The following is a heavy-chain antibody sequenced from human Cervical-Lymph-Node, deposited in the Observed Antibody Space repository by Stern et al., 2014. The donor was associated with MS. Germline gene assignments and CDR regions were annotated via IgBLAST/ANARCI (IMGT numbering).Heavy chain of an antibody. CDR1: GGSISTYY. J-gene: IGHJ4*02. CDR2: IFYKGRT. V-gene: IGHV4-59*01. Sequence: QVQLQESGPGLVKPSETLSLTCTVSGGSISTYYWSWIRQSPEKGLEWIGYIFYKGRTNYNPSLKSRVTISVDTSINQFSLNVSSVTAADTAVYYSARGRGISRVSDSWGQGTLVTVSS. D-gene: IGHD2/OR15-2a*01. CDR3: ARGRGISRVSDS.